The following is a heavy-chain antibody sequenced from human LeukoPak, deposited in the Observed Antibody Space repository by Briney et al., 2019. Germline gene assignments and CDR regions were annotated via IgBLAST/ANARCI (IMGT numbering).Heavy chain of an antibody. J-gene: IGHJ6*02. D-gene: IGHD2-2*01. CDR3: ARDHRSSFLLVDGYYYYYYGMDV. CDR2: IYYSGST. Sequence: SETLSLTCTVSGGSISSYYWSWIWQPPGKGLEWIGYIYYSGSTNYNPSLKSRVTISVDTSKNQFSLKLSSVTAADTAVYYCARDHRSSFLLVDGYYYYYYGMDVWGQGTTVTVSS. CDR1: GGSISSYY. V-gene: IGHV4-59*01.